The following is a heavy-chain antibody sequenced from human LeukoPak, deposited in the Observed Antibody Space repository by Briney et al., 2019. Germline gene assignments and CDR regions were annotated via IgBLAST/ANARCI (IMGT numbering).Heavy chain of an antibody. Sequence: KPSETLSLTCTVSGGSISSSSYYGGWIRQPPGKGLEWIGNIYYSGTTYYNPSRKRRVTISVDTSKNQFSLKLSSVTAADTAVYYCARLGNYYGSGTYWDSWGQGTLVTVSS. V-gene: IGHV4-39*01. D-gene: IGHD3-10*01. CDR2: IYYSGTT. CDR1: GGSISSSSYY. CDR3: ARLGNYYGSGTYWDS. J-gene: IGHJ4*02.